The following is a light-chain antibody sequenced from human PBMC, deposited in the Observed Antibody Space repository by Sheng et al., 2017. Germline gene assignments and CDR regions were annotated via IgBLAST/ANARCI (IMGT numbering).Light chain of an antibody. CDR1: SSDVGGYKY. CDR2: DVS. J-gene: IGLJ2*01. Sequence: QSALTQPASVSGSPGQSITISCTGTSSDVGGYKYVSWYQQYPGKAPKFLIFDVSNRPSGVSNRFSGSKSGNTASLTISGLQTEDEAYYYCQSFDTSLSGAAIFGGGTRLIVL. CDR3: QSFDTSLSGAAI. V-gene: IGLV2-14*03.